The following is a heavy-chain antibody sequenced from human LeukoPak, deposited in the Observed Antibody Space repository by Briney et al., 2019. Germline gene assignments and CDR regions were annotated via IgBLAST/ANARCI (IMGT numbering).Heavy chain of an antibody. D-gene: IGHD2-2*01. J-gene: IGHJ3*02. V-gene: IGHV3-7*01. CDR2: IKQDGSEK. Sequence: GGSLRLSCAASGFTFSSYWMSWVRQAPGKGLEWVANIKQDGSEKYYVDSVKGRFTISRDNAKNSLYLQMNSLRAEDTAVYYCARGSSPPGRYCSSTSCYSGAFDIWGQGTMVTVSP. CDR1: GFTFSSYW. CDR3: ARGSSPPGRYCSSTSCYSGAFDI.